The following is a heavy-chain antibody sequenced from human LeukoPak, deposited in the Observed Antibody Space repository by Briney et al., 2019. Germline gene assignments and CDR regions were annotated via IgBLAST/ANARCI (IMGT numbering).Heavy chain of an antibody. Sequence: GGSLRLSCAASGFTFSSYAMSWVRQAPGKGLEWVSAISGSGGSTYYADSVKGRFTISRENSSNTLYLQMNSLRAEDTAVYYCAKGASRPQIVYCTNGVCQNFDYWGQGTLVTVSS. J-gene: IGHJ4*02. D-gene: IGHD2-8*01. V-gene: IGHV3-23*01. CDR1: GFTFSSYA. CDR2: ISGSGGST. CDR3: AKGASRPQIVYCTNGVCQNFDY.